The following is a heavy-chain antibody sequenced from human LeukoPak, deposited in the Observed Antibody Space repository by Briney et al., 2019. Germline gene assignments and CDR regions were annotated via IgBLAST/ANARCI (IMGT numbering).Heavy chain of an antibody. Sequence: PGGSLRLSCAASRFTFSSYAMSWVRQAPGKGLEWVSAISGSGGSTYYADSVKGRFTISRDNAKNSLYLQMNSLRAEGTAVYYCARGAHSGVDYSAHFDYWGQGTLVTVSS. CDR3: ARGAHSGVDYSAHFDY. J-gene: IGHJ4*02. D-gene: IGHD4-11*01. CDR1: RFTFSSYA. CDR2: ISGSGGST. V-gene: IGHV3-23*01.